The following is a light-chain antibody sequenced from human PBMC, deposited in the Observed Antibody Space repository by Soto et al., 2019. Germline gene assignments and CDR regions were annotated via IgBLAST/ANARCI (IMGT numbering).Light chain of an antibody. V-gene: IGKV3-15*01. CDR3: QQYNNWPFT. J-gene: IGKJ4*01. CDR1: QSVSSN. CDR2: GAS. Sequence: EIVMTQSPATLSVSPGERATLSCRASQSVSSNLAWYQQKPGQAPRLLIYGASTRATGIPARFSGSGSGTEFSLTISSLQSEDFAVYCCQQYNNWPFTFGGWNKVEIK.